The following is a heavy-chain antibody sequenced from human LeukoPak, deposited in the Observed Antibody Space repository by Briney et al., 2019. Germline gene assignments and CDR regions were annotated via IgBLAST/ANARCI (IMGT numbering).Heavy chain of an antibody. V-gene: IGHV1-18*04. D-gene: IGHD1-26*01. CDR2: ISAYNGNT. Sequence: ASVKVSCKASGYTFTGYYMHWVRQAPGQGLEWMGWISAYNGNTNYAQKLQGRVTMTTDTSTSTAYMELRSLRSDDTAVYYCARDEGGSYFDAFDIWGQGTMVTVSS. CDR1: GYTFTGYY. CDR3: ARDEGGSYFDAFDI. J-gene: IGHJ3*02.